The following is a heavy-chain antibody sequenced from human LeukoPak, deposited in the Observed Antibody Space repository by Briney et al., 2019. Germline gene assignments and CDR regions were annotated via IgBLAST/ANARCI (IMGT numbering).Heavy chain of an antibody. CDR1: GYTFTSYD. CDR3: ARTLRYCSGGSCYLLDY. CDR2: MNPNSGNT. D-gene: IGHD2-15*01. J-gene: IGHJ4*02. V-gene: IGHV1-8*01. Sequence: ASVTVSCKASGYTFTSYDINWVRQAPGQGLEWMGWMNPNSGNTGYAQKFQGRVTMTRNTSISTAYMELSSLRSEDTAVYYCARTLRYCSGGSCYLLDYWGQGTLVTVSS.